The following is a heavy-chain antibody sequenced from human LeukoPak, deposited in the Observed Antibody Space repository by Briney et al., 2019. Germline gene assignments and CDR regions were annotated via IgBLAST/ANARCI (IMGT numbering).Heavy chain of an antibody. D-gene: IGHD5-18*01. J-gene: IGHJ4*02. CDR3: ARDYAAMVDY. CDR2: ISAYNGNT. CDR1: GYTFTSYG. V-gene: IGHV1-18*01. Sequence: APVKVSCKASGYTFTSYGISWVRQAPGQGLEWMGWISAYNGNTNYAQKLQGRVNMTTDTSKSTAYMELRSVRSDDTAVYYCARDYAAMVDYWGQGTLVTVSS.